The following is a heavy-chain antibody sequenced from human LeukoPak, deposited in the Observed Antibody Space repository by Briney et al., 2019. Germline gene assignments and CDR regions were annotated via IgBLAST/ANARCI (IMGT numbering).Heavy chain of an antibody. V-gene: IGHV4-38-2*01. Sequence: SETLSLTCAVSGYSISSGYYWGWIRQPPGKGLEWIGSIYHSGSTYYNPSLKSRVTISVDTSKNQFSLKLSSVTAADTAVYYCARSRGVTGYFDYWGQGTLVTVSS. D-gene: IGHD3-9*01. CDR1: GYSISSGYY. CDR3: ARSRGVTGYFDY. J-gene: IGHJ4*02. CDR2: IYHSGST.